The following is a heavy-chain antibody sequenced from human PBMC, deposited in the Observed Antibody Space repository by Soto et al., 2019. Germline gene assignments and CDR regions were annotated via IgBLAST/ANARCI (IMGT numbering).Heavy chain of an antibody. D-gene: IGHD4-17*01. Sequence: SETLSLTYTVSGGSISSGGYYWSWIRQHPGKGLEWIGYIYYSGSTYYNPSLKSRVTISVDTSKNQFSLKLSSVTAADTAVYYCARDKSPDSGTTVTTIFSRWFDPWGQGTLVTVSS. CDR3: ARDKSPDSGTTVTTIFSRWFDP. CDR2: IYYSGST. CDR1: GGSISSGGYY. J-gene: IGHJ5*02. V-gene: IGHV4-31*03.